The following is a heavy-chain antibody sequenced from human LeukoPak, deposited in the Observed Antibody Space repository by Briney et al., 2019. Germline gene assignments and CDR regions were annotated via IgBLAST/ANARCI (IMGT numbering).Heavy chain of an antibody. D-gene: IGHD6-13*01. CDR1: GFTFSSYS. CDR3: AKDRRVSSWLDY. Sequence: GGSLRLSCAASGFTFSSYSMNWVRQAPGKGLEWVSSISSSSSYIYYADSVKGRFTISRDNAKNSLYLQMNSLRAEDTAVYYCAKDRRVSSWLDYWGQGTLVTVSS. CDR2: ISSSSSYI. V-gene: IGHV3-21*01. J-gene: IGHJ4*02.